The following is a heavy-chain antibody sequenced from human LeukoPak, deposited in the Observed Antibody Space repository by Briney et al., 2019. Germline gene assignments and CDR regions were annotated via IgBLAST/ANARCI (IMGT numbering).Heavy chain of an antibody. J-gene: IGHJ1*01. D-gene: IGHD5-24*01. Sequence: GASVKVSCKASGGTFSSYAISWVRQAPGQGLEWMGGIIPIFGTANYAQKFQGRVTITADESTSTAYMELSSLRSEDTAVYYCARDPEEMATVGYFQHRGQGTLVTVSS. V-gene: IGHV1-69*13. CDR2: IIPIFGTA. CDR3: ARDPEEMATVGYFQH. CDR1: GGTFSSYA.